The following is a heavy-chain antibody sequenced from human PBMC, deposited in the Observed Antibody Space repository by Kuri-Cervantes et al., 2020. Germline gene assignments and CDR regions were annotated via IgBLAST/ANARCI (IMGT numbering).Heavy chain of an antibody. CDR2: IYHSGST. J-gene: IGHJ4*02. CDR3: AREGLSGYALDS. V-gene: IGHV4-4*02. Sequence: GSLRLSCAVSGGSISSNKWWSWVRQPPGKGLEWIGEIYHSGSTNYNPSLKSRVTISVDKSKNQFSLKLSSVTAADTALYYCAREGLSGYALDSGGQGTLVTVSS. D-gene: IGHD5-12*01. CDR1: GGSISSNKW.